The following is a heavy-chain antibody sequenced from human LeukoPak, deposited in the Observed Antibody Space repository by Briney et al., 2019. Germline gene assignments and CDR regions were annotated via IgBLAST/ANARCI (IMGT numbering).Heavy chain of an antibody. CDR3: ARIPNPGAAAEDY. CDR2: INPNSGGT. J-gene: IGHJ4*02. V-gene: IGHV1-2*02. Sequence: RASVKVSCKASGYTFTGYYMHWVRQAPGQGLEWMGWINPNSGGTNYAQKFQGRVTMTRDTSISTAYMELSRLRSDDTAVYYCARIPNPGAAAEDYWGQGTLVTVSS. D-gene: IGHD6-13*01. CDR1: GYTFTGYY.